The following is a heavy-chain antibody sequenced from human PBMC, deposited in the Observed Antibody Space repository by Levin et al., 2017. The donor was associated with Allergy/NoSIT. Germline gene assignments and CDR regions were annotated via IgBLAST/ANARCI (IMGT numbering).Heavy chain of an antibody. CDR1: GFTVSSNY. D-gene: IGHD2-21*02. J-gene: IGHJ4*02. V-gene: IGHV3-66*01. CDR3: ARAPAYCGGDCPSTAFDY. Sequence: GGSLRLSCAASGFTVSSNYMSWVRQAPGKGLEWVSVIYSGGSTYYADSVKGRFTISRDNSKNTLYLQMNSLRAEDTAVYYCARAPAYCGGDCPSTAFDYWGQGTLVTVSS. CDR2: IYSGGST.